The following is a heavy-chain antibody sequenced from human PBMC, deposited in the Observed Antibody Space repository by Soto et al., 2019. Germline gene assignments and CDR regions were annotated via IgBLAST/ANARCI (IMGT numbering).Heavy chain of an antibody. Sequence: LRLSCAASGFTFSSYAMHWVRQAPVNGLEWVAVISYDGSNKYYADSVKGRFTISRDNSKNTLYLQMNSLRAEDTAVYYCARDPYCGGDCYPSVMDYWGQGTLVTVSS. J-gene: IGHJ4*02. V-gene: IGHV3-30-3*01. CDR1: GFTFSSYA. CDR2: ISYDGSNK. CDR3: ARDPYCGGDCYPSVMDY. D-gene: IGHD2-21*02.